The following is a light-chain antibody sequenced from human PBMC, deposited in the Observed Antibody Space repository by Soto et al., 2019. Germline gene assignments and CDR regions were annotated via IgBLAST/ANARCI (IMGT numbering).Light chain of an antibody. V-gene: IGLV2-14*03. Sequence: QSALTQPASVSGSPGQSIAISCTGTSSDVGGYNYVSWYQQHPGKAPKLMIYDVSNRPSGISNRFSGSKSGNTASLTISGLQAEDEADYYCCSYTSNNTLVFGGGTKLTVL. CDR3: CSYTSNNTLV. J-gene: IGLJ2*01. CDR1: SSDVGGYNY. CDR2: DVS.